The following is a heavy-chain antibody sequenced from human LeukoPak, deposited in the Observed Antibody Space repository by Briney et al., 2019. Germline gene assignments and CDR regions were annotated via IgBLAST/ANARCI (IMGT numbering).Heavy chain of an antibody. V-gene: IGHV3-30*03. Sequence: PGRSLRLSCAASGFTFSSYGMHWVRQAPGKGLEWVAVISYDGSNKYYADSVKGRFTISRDNTKNSLYLQMNSLRAEDTAVYYCARDGSQRPETAEYFQHWGQGTLVTVSS. CDR3: ARDGSQRPETAEYFQH. CDR2: ISYDGSNK. CDR1: GFTFSSYG. D-gene: IGHD1-26*01. J-gene: IGHJ1*01.